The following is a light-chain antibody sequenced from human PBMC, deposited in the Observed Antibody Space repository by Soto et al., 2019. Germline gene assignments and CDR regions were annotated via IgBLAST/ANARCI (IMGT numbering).Light chain of an antibody. CDR3: QHYNRYSWT. V-gene: IGKV1-5*01. J-gene: IGKJ1*01. CDR1: QSISSW. CDR2: DAS. Sequence: DIQMTQSPSTLSASVGDRVTITCRPSQSISSWLAWYQQKPGKAPKLLIYDASSLESGVPPRFSGSGSGTEFTLTISSLQLDDFATYYCQHYNRYSWTFVQG.